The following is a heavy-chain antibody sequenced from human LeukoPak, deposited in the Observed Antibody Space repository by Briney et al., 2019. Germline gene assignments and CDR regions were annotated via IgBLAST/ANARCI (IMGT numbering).Heavy chain of an antibody. Sequence: PGGSLSLSCEVSGFTFSHYAMTWVRQAPGKGLDWVSSISSSGGATYYADSVKGRFTISRDDSKNTLYLQMNSLKAEDTAVYYCAKDSSPRAADELDYWGQGTLVTVSS. CDR3: AKDSSPRAADELDY. J-gene: IGHJ4*02. CDR1: GFTFSHYA. V-gene: IGHV3-23*01. D-gene: IGHD6-13*01. CDR2: ISSSGGAT.